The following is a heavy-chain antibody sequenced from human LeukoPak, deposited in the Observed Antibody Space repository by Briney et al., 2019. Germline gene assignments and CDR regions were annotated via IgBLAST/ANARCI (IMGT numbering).Heavy chain of an antibody. CDR3: ARDNISGRQRRYYFDY. D-gene: IGHD1-26*01. J-gene: IGHJ4*02. V-gene: IGHV1-69*13. CDR2: IIPIFGTA. Sequence: ASVKVSCKASGYTFTSYGISWVRQAPGQGLEWMGGIIPIFGTANYAQKFQGRVTITADESTSTAYMELSSLRSEDTAVYYCARDNISGRQRRYYFDYWGQGTLVTVSS. CDR1: GYTFTSYG.